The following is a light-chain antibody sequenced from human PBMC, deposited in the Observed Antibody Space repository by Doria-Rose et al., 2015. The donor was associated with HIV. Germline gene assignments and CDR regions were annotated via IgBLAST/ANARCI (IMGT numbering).Light chain of an antibody. Sequence: TQSPGTLSLSPGERATLSCRVSQSFSSTYLAWYQQKPGQAPSLLIYDGSTRATGIPDRFSASGSGTDFTLTINRLEPEDFALYYCHQYGTSWTFGQGTKVE. J-gene: IGKJ1*01. V-gene: IGKV3-20*01. CDR1: QSFSSTY. CDR2: DGS. CDR3: HQYGTSWT.